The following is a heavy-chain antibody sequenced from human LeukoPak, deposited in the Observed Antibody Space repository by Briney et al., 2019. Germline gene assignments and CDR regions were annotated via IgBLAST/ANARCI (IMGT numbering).Heavy chain of an antibody. D-gene: IGHD3-10*01. J-gene: IGHJ6*04. CDR2: IISSSNTI. CDR1: GFTFITHS. CDR3: ARAVGHGSGSPRMDV. V-gene: IGHV3-48*01. Sequence: GGSLRLFCAVSGFTFITHSMNWVRQAPGKGLEWVSYIISSSNTIYYADSVKGRFTISRDNAKNSLYLQMNSLRAEDTAVYYCARAVGHGSGSPRMDVWGKGCTVTVSS.